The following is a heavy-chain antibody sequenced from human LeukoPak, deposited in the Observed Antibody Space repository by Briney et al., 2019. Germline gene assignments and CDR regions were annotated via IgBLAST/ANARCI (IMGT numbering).Heavy chain of an antibody. CDR1: GFAFNTYD. Sequence: PGGSLRLSCAASGFAFNTYDMTWVRQSPGQGLEWVASITDDSAYMYHADSVKGRFTISRDNAKNSLFLQMDNLRAEGTAVYFCARYCHSPNIASAGVDYWGQGMLVTVSS. J-gene: IGHJ4*02. D-gene: IGHD6-13*01. CDR2: ITDDSAYM. V-gene: IGHV3-21*01. CDR3: ARYCHSPNIASAGVDY.